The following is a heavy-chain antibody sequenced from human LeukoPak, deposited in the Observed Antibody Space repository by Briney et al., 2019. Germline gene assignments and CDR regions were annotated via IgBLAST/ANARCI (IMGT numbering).Heavy chain of an antibody. V-gene: IGHV3-33*01. CDR1: GFTFSSYG. Sequence: PGRSLRLSCAASGFTFSSYGMHWVRQAPGKGLEWVAVIWYAGSNKYYADSVKGRFTISRDNSKNTLYLQMNSLRAEDTAVYYCARGQRLVRQKYYYYYGMDVWGKGTTVTVSS. D-gene: IGHD6-13*01. CDR2: IWYAGSNK. CDR3: ARGQRLVRQKYYYYYGMDV. J-gene: IGHJ6*04.